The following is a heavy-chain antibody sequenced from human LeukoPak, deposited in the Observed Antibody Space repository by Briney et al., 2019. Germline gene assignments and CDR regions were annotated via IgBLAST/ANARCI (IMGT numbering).Heavy chain of an antibody. CDR2: INNNGGTT. CDR3: VRGVGVSRFNYLDS. D-gene: IGHD6-13*01. Sequence: GGSLRLSCSASGFTFSSYVMHWVRQAPGKGLEYVSAINNNGGTTYYADSVKGRFTISRDNSKNTLYLQMNSLRDDDTAVYYCVRGVGVSRFNYLDSWGQGTLVIVSS. J-gene: IGHJ4*02. CDR1: GFTFSSYV. V-gene: IGHV3-64*04.